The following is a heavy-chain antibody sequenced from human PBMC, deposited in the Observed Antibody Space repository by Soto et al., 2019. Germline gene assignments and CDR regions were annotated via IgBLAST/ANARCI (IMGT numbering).Heavy chain of an antibody. CDR3: ARSFDLSITMIVGEFDY. J-gene: IGHJ4*02. CDR2: ISGSGKTI. Sequence: PGGSLRLSCAASGFTFSDYYMTWIRQAPGKGLEWISFISGSGKTIHFADSLEGRFTISRDNAKNSVYLEMNSLRAEDTAVYYCARSFDLSITMIVGEFDYWGKGTLVPVSS. V-gene: IGHV3-11*01. CDR1: GFTFSDYY. D-gene: IGHD3-22*01.